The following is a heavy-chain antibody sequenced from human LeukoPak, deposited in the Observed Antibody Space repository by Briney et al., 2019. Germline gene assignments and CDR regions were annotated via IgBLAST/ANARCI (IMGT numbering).Heavy chain of an antibody. CDR2: ISAYNGNR. Sequence: ASVKVSCKASGGTFTSYAISWVGQAPGQGREWMGWISAYNGNRNYAQKLQGRGTMTTDTATSTAYMELRSLRSDDTAVYYCASESGIAANDYWGQGTLVTVSS. V-gene: IGHV1-18*01. D-gene: IGHD3-10*01. J-gene: IGHJ4*02. CDR3: ASESGIAANDY. CDR1: GGTFTSYA.